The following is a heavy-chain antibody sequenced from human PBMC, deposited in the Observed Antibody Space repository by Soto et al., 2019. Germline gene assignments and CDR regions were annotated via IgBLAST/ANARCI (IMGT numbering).Heavy chain of an antibody. J-gene: IGHJ6*04. CDR1: GFTFSSYA. D-gene: IGHD6-13*01. CDR2: ISGSGDST. V-gene: IGHV3-23*01. CDR3: AKDRDGAAAGPTKFYGMDV. Sequence: EVQLLESGGGLVQPGGSLRLSCAASGFTFSSYAMSWVRQAPGKGLEWVSVISGSGDSTYYADSVRGRFTISRDNSKNTLYLKMNSLRAEDTVVYYCAKDRDGAAAGPTKFYGMDVWGKGTTVTVSS.